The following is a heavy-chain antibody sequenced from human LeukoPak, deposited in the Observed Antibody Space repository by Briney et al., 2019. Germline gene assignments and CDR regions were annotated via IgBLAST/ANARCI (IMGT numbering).Heavy chain of an antibody. J-gene: IGHJ4*02. CDR3: AWGYSSRSPTFDY. CDR1: GGSISSYY. D-gene: IGHD6-13*01. CDR2: IYYSGST. Sequence: PSETLSLTCTVSGGSISSYYWSWIRQPPGKGLEWIGYIYYSGSTNYNPSLKSRVTISVDTSKNQFSLKLSSVTAADTAVYSCAWGYSSRSPTFDYRGQGTLVTVSS. V-gene: IGHV4-59*01.